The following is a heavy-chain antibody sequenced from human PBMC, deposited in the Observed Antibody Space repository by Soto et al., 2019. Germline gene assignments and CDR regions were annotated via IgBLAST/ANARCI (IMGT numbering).Heavy chain of an antibody. V-gene: IGHV2-5*02. CDR1: GFSLSNRGVA. CDR2: YYWDDDK. Sequence: QITLKESGPTLVKPTQTLTLTCTFSGFSLSNRGVAVGWIRQPPGKALEWLALYYWDDDKRYSPSLKSRLTITKDTSKNQVVLTMTNVDLVDTATYYCAHQDHRDSRGPFDYWGQGTLVTVSS. CDR3: AHQDHRDSRGPFDY. D-gene: IGHD3-22*01. J-gene: IGHJ4*02.